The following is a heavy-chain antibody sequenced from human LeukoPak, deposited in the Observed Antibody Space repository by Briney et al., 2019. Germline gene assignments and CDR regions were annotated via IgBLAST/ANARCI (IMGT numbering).Heavy chain of an antibody. CDR1: GFTFSSYG. J-gene: IGHJ5*02. D-gene: IGHD6-19*01. V-gene: IGHV3-30*18. CDR2: ISYDGSNK. Sequence: SGGSLRLSCAASGFTFSSYGMHWVRQAPGKGLEWVAVISYDGSNKYYADSVKGRFTISRDNSKNTLYLQMNSLRAEDTAVYYCAKGSGWSRFDPWGQGTLVIVPS. CDR3: AKGSGWSRFDP.